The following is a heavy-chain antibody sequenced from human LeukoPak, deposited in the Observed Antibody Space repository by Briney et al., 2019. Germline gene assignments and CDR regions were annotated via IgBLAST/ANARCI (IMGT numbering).Heavy chain of an antibody. V-gene: IGHV1-2*02. CDR2: INPNSGGT. CDR3: ARDRTIFGVVFPDY. D-gene: IGHD3-3*01. Sequence: ASVKVSCKASGYTFTGYYMHWVRQAPGQGLEWMGWINPNSGGTDYAQKFQGRATMTRDTSISTAYMELSRLRSDDTAVYYCARDRTIFGVVFPDYWGQGTLVTVSS. CDR1: GYTFTGYY. J-gene: IGHJ4*02.